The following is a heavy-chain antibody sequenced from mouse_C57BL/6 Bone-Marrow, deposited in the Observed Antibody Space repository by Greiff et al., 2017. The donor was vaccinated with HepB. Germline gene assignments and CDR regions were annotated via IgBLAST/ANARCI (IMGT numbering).Heavy chain of an antibody. V-gene: IGHV1-54*01. CDR1: GYAFTNYL. Sequence: QVQLQQSGAELVRPGTSVKVSCKASGYAFTNYLIEWVKQRPGQGLEWIGVINPGSGGTNYNEKFKGKATLTADKSSSTAYMQLSSLTSEDSAVYICAKPEYGSRYFEYWGEGTTLTVSS. CDR2: INPGSGGT. J-gene: IGHJ2*01. D-gene: IGHD1-1*01. CDR3: AKPEYGSRYFEY.